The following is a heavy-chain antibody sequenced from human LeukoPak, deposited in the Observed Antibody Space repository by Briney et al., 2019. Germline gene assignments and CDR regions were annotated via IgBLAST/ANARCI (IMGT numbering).Heavy chain of an antibody. D-gene: IGHD3-10*01. J-gene: IGHJ6*03. CDR2: ISGSGGST. V-gene: IGHV3-23*01. CDR3: AKDMVRGVIVIARDYYYYYMDV. Sequence: PGGSLRLSCAASGFTFSSYSMNWVRQAPGKGLEWVSAISGSGGSTYYADSVKGRFTISRDNSKNTLYLQMNSLRAEDTAVYYCAKDMVRGVIVIARDYYYYYMDVWGKGTTVTVSS. CDR1: GFTFSSYS.